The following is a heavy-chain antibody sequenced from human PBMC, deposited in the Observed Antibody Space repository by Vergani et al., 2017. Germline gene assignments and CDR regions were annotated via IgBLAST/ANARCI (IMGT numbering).Heavy chain of an antibody. J-gene: IGHJ6*02. V-gene: IGHV3-21*01. CDR1: GFTFSSYS. D-gene: IGHD3-10*01. CDR2: ISSSSSYV. Sequence: EVQLVESGGGLVKPGGSLRLSCAASGFTFSSYSMNWVRQAPGKGLEWVSSISSSSSYVNYSDSLKGRFTISRNNAKSSLYLKMNSLIAEDTGVYYCARDADYLGSRSYPYFYYYGLDVWGQGTAVTVSS. CDR3: ARDADYLGSRSYPYFYYYGLDV.